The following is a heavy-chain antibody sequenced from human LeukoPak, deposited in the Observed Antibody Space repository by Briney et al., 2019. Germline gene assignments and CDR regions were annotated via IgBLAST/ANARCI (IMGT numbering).Heavy chain of an antibody. V-gene: IGHV1-46*01. CDR1: GYTFTTYY. D-gene: IGHD6-13*01. Sequence: ASVKVSCKASGYTFTTYYMHWVRQAPGQGLEWMGIINPSGGSTSYAQKFQGRVTMTTDTSTSTAYMELRSLRSDNTAVYYCAREGSGIAAAGNWYFDLWGRGTLVTVSS. CDR2: INPSGGST. J-gene: IGHJ2*01. CDR3: AREGSGIAAAGNWYFDL.